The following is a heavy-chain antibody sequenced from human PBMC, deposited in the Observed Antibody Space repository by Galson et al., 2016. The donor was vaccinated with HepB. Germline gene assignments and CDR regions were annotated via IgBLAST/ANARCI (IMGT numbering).Heavy chain of an antibody. V-gene: IGHV3-33*01. Sequence: SLRLSCAASGFTFSRSGMHWVRQAPGKGLESVAVIWFDGRDAYYGDSVKGRFTISKDNSKNTLYLQMNSLRVEDTAVYYCARDLWGDCSTTTCSHSDYWSQGTLVTVSS. J-gene: IGHJ4*02. CDR1: GFTFSRSG. D-gene: IGHD2-15*01. CDR3: ARDLWGDCSTTTCSHSDY. CDR2: IWFDGRDA.